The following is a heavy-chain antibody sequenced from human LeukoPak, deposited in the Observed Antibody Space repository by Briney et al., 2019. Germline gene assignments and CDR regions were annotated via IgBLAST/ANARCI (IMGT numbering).Heavy chain of an antibody. CDR3: ANVPRGGAFDI. Sequence: PGGSLRLSCAAAGFTFSSYWMSWVRQAPGKGLEWVANIKQDGSEKYYVASVKGRFTISRDNAKNSLYLQMNSLRAEDTAVYYCANVPRGGAFDIWGQGTMVTVSS. CDR2: IKQDGSEK. CDR1: GFTFSSYW. J-gene: IGHJ3*02. V-gene: IGHV3-7*01. D-gene: IGHD2-2*01.